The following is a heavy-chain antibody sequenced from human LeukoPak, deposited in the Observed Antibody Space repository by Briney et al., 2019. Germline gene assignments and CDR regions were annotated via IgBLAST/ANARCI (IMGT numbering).Heavy chain of an antibody. V-gene: IGHV4-34*01. CDR3: ARQSPRRAVRGYYFDY. CDR1: GGTFSGYY. Sequence: PSETLSLTCAVYGGTFSGYYWSWIRQPPGKGLEWVGEINHSGSTNYNPSLKSRVTISVDTSKNQFSLKLSSVTAADTAVYYCARQSPRRAVRGYYFDYWGQGTLVTVSS. CDR2: INHSGST. D-gene: IGHD6-19*01. J-gene: IGHJ4*02.